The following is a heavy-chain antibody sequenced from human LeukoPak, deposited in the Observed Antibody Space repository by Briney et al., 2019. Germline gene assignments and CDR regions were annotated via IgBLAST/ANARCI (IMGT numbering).Heavy chain of an antibody. CDR2: ISYDGSNK. V-gene: IGHV3-30*18. Sequence: GGSLRLSCAASGFTFSSYGMHWVSQAPGKGLEWVAVISYDGSNKYYADSVKGRFTISRDNSKNTLYLQMNSLRAEDTAVYYCAKEEQYSYAIWGQGTLVTVSS. J-gene: IGHJ4*02. CDR1: GFTFSSYG. CDR3: AKEEQYSYAI. D-gene: IGHD5-18*01.